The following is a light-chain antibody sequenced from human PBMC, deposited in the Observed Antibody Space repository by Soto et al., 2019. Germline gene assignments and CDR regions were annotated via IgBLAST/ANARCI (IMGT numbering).Light chain of an antibody. CDR3: QEFDHPPPLI. CDR1: HDIATY. Sequence: DMRLTQSPSSLSASIGDRVTITCQASHDIATYLNWYQQKPGKPPKLLIYDASTLEKGVPSRFSGSGSGTDFTFTIFTLQPEDFATYYCQEFDHPPPLIFGGGTKVDI. CDR2: DAS. J-gene: IGKJ4*01. V-gene: IGKV1-33*01.